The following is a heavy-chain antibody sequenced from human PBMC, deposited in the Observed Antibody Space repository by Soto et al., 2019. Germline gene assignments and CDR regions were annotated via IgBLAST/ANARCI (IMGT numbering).Heavy chain of an antibody. V-gene: IGHV3-64D*08. J-gene: IGHJ4*02. CDR2: ISNNGAHT. Sequence: GGSLRLSCAASGFTFSNYEMHWVRQAPGKGLEYVSGISNNGAHTDYAKSVKGRFTISRDNSENTLYLQMSSLRAEDTAVYYCVKDPGIAVAGTTLKEGDYWAQGTLVTVSS. D-gene: IGHD6-19*01. CDR3: VKDPGIAVAGTTLKEGDY. CDR1: GFTFSNYE.